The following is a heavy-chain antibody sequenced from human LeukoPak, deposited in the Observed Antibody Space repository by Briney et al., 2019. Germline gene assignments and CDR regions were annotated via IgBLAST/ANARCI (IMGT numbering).Heavy chain of an antibody. Sequence: GASVKVSCKASGYTFTSYDINWVRQATGQGLEWMGWMNPNSGNTGYAQKFQGRVTMTRNTSISTAYTELSSLRSEDTAVYYCARGLSARQYCSSTSCYGDDYWGQGTLVTVSS. CDR1: GYTFTSYD. V-gene: IGHV1-8*01. CDR2: MNPNSGNT. CDR3: ARGLSARQYCSSTSCYGDDY. J-gene: IGHJ4*02. D-gene: IGHD2-2*01.